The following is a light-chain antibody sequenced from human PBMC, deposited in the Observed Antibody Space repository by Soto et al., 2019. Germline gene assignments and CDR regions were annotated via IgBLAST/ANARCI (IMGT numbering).Light chain of an antibody. J-gene: IGKJ5*01. CDR3: QKYGSSLIT. CDR1: QNVRSN. CDR2: GAS. V-gene: IGKV3-20*01. Sequence: EIVLTQSPATLSLSPGERATLSCRASQNVRSNLAWYQQKPGQAPRLLIYGASSRATGIPDRFSGSGSGTDSTITNSRVAPEDFAVYYCQKYGSSLITFGQGTRLEIK.